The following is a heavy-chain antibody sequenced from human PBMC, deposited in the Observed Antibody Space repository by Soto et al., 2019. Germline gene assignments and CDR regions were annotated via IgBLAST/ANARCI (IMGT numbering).Heavy chain of an antibody. J-gene: IGHJ4*02. CDR3: AAVPYYYDSSAYYFDY. D-gene: IGHD3-22*01. Sequence: SVKVSCKASGFTFTSSAVQWVRQARGQRLEWIGWIVVGSGNTNYAQKFQERVTITRDMSTGTAYMQLSSLRSEDTAVYYCAAVPYYYDSSAYYFDYWGQGTLVTVSS. CDR2: IVVGSGNT. CDR1: GFTFTSSA. V-gene: IGHV1-58*01.